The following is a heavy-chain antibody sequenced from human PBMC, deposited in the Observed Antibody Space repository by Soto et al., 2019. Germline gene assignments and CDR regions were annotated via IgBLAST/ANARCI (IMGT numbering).Heavy chain of an antibody. D-gene: IGHD3-16*02. CDR2: ISGSGGST. CDR1: GFTFSSYA. Sequence: EVQLLESGGGLVQPGGSLRLSCAASGFTFSSYAMSWVRQAPGKGLEWVSAISGSGGSTYYADSVKGRFTISRDNSKNTLYLQMNSLRAEDTAVYYCAKFQGVITFGGVIADAFDIWGQGTMVTVSS. V-gene: IGHV3-23*01. CDR3: AKFQGVITFGGVIADAFDI. J-gene: IGHJ3*02.